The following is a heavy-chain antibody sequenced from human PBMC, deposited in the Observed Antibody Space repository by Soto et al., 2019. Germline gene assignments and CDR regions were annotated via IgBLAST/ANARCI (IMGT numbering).Heavy chain of an antibody. D-gene: IGHD3-9*01. V-gene: IGHV1-3*01. Sequence: GASVKVSCKASGYTFTSYAMHWVRQAPGQRLEWMGWINAGNGNTKYSQKFQGRVTITRDTSASTAYVELSSLRSEDTAVYYCARDRRVSGRTSHYDILTGPQGYWGQGTLVTVSS. CDR3: ARDRRVSGRTSHYDILTGPQGY. CDR1: GYTFTSYA. CDR2: INAGNGNT. J-gene: IGHJ4*02.